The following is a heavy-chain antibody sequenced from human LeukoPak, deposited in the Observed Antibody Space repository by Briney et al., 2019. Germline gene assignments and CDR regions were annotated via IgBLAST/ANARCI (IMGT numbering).Heavy chain of an antibody. CDR2: IYYSGST. J-gene: IGHJ5*02. D-gene: IGHD4-17*01. Sequence: SETLSLTCSVSGGSVRGYYWNWIRQPPGKGLEWIGYIYYSGSTNYNPSLKSRVTTSVDKSKRQFSLNLTSVTAADTAVYYCARGGDYCNSFDPWGQGTLVSVSS. V-gene: IGHV4-59*02. CDR3: ARGGDYCNSFDP. CDR1: GGSVRGYY.